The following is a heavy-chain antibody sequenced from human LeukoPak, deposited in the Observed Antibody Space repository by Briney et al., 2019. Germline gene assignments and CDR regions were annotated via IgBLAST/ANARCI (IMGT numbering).Heavy chain of an antibody. J-gene: IGHJ4*02. CDR3: ARTDRDDYRESNSDY. CDR1: GYTFTSYG. D-gene: IGHD4-11*01. CDR2: ISAYNGNT. Sequence: ASVKVSCKASGYTFTSYGISWVRQAPGQGLEWMGWISAYNGNTNYAQKLQGRVTMTTDTSTSTAYMELRSLRSDDTAVYYCARTDRDDYRESNSDYWGQGTLVTVSS. V-gene: IGHV1-18*01.